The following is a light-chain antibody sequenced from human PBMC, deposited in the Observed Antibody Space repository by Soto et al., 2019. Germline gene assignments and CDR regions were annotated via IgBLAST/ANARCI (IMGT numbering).Light chain of an antibody. V-gene: IGLV3-9*01. J-gene: IGLJ2*01. Sequence: SYELTQPLSVSVALGQTARITCGGNNIGSKNVHWYQQKPGQAPVLVIYRDSNRPSGIPERFSGSNSGNTATLTISRAQAGDEADYYCQVWDSSKVFGEGTKLTVL. CDR3: QVWDSSKV. CDR2: RDS. CDR1: NIGSKN.